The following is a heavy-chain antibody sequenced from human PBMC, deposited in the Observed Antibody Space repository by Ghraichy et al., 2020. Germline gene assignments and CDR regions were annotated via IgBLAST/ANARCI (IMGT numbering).Heavy chain of an antibody. CDR1: GFTVSSSY. CDR3: ARDRAPGITGKFD. Sequence: GGSLRLSCAGSGFTVSSSYMNWFRQAPGKGLEWVSIIYSSGSTYYADSVKGRFTISRDNSRNTLYLQMSTLRVGDTSQYYCARDRAPGITGKFDWGQGTLVTVSS. D-gene: IGHD1-20*01. CDR2: IYSSGST. J-gene: IGHJ4*02. V-gene: IGHV3-66*01.